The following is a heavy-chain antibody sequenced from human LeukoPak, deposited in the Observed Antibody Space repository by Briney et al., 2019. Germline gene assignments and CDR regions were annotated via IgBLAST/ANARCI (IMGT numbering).Heavy chain of an antibody. V-gene: IGHV3-53*01. CDR3: TRDLPERY. J-gene: IGHJ4*02. CDR1: GFTVSSNH. CDR2: IYSGGST. Sequence: PGGSLRLSCAASGFTVSSNHMSWVRQAPGKGLEWVSVIYSGGSTYYADSVKGRFTISRDNSKNTLYPQMNSLRVEDTAVYYCTRDLPERYWGQGTLVTVSS.